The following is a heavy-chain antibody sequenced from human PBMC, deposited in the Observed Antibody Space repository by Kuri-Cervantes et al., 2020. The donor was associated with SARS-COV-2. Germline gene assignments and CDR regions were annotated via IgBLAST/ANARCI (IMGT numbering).Heavy chain of an antibody. V-gene: IGHV3-43*01. CDR3: AKEVGEYCSSTSCSGYYGMDV. J-gene: IGHJ6*02. CDR2: ISWDGGST. Sequence: GGSLRLSCAASGFTFDDYTMHWVRQAPGKGLEWVSLISWDGGSTYYADSVKGRFTISRDNSKNSLYLQMNSLRTEDTALYYCAKEVGEYCSSTSCSGYYGMDVWGQGTTVTVSS. D-gene: IGHD2-2*01. CDR1: GFTFDDYT.